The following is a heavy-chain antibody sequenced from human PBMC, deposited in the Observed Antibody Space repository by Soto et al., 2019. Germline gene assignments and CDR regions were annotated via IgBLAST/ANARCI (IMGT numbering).Heavy chain of an antibody. CDR2: IDTSGNT. Sequence: TLSLTCTVSVDSITTYYWSWIRQPAGKGLEWIGRIDTSGNTNYNPSLKSRVTMSVDTSKKQFSLKLTSVTAADTAVYYCARYSNNWFQTEGMDVWGQGTTVTV. D-gene: IGHD6-13*01. V-gene: IGHV4-4*07. CDR3: ARYSNNWFQTEGMDV. CDR1: VDSITTYY. J-gene: IGHJ6*02.